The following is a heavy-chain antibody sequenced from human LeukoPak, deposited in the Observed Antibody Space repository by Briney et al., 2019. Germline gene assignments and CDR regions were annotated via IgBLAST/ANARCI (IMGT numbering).Heavy chain of an antibody. Sequence: PGGSLRLSCAASGFTFSSYGMHWVRQAPGKGLEWVAVISYDGGNKYYADSVKGRFTISRDNSKNTLYLQMNSLRAEDTAVYYCAKDLYYGSGSYYDDYWGQGTLVTVSS. J-gene: IGHJ4*02. CDR1: GFTFSSYG. V-gene: IGHV3-30*18. CDR3: AKDLYYGSGSYYDDY. CDR2: ISYDGGNK. D-gene: IGHD3-10*01.